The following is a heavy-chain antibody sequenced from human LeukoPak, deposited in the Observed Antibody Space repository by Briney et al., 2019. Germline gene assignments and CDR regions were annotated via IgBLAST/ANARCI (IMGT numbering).Heavy chain of an antibody. D-gene: IGHD6-19*01. J-gene: IGHJ6*02. CDR2: ISSSGSTI. V-gene: IGHV3-11*01. Sequence: GGSLRLSCAASGFTFSDYYMSWIRQAPGKGLEWVSYISSSGSTIYYADSVKGRFTISRDNAKNSLYLQMNSLRAEDTAVYYCARELTLAVAGYYYYYYRMDVWGQGTTVTVSS. CDR3: ARELTLAVAGYYYYYYRMDV. CDR1: GFTFSDYY.